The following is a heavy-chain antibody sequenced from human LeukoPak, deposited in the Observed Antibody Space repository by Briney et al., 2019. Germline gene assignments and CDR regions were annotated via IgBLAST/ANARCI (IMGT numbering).Heavy chain of an antibody. Sequence: SETLSLTCTVSGGSISSGSYYWSWIRQPAGKGLEWIGRIYTSGSTNYNPSLKSRVTISVDTSKNQFSLKLSSVTAADTAVYYCARGLFDYWGQGTLGAVSS. CDR2: IYTSGST. CDR1: GGSISSGSYY. CDR3: ARGLFDY. V-gene: IGHV4-61*02. J-gene: IGHJ4*02.